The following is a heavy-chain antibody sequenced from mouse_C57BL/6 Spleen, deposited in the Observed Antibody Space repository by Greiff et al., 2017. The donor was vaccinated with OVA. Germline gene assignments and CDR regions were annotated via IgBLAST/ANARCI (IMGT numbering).Heavy chain of an antibody. CDR3: ARHESTYYAMDY. CDR1: GFTFSDYG. V-gene: IGHV5-15*01. D-gene: IGHD5-1*01. CDR2: ISNLAYSI. J-gene: IGHJ4*01. Sequence: EVHLVESGGGLVQPGGSLKLSCAASGFTFSDYGMAWVRQAPRKGPEWVAFISNLAYSIYYADTVTGRFTISRENAKNTLYLEMSSLRSEDTAMYYCARHESTYYAMDYWGQGTSVTVSS.